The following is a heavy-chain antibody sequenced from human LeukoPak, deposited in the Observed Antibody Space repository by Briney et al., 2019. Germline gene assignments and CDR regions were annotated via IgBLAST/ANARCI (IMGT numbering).Heavy chain of an antibody. V-gene: IGHV1-24*01. CDR3: ATGSVVTFDY. J-gene: IGHJ4*02. D-gene: IGHD3-22*01. CDR2: FDPEDGET. CDR1: GGTFSSYA. Sequence: ASVKVSCKASGGTFSSYAISWVRQAPGQGLEWMGGFDPEDGETIYAQKFQGRVTMTEDTSTDTAYMELSSLRSEDTAVYYCATGSVVTFDYWGQGTLVTASS.